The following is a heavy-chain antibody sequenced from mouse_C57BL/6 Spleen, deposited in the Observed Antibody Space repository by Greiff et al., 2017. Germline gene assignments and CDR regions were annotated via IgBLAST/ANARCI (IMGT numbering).Heavy chain of an antibody. V-gene: IGHV5-17*01. CDR1: GFTFSDYG. CDR2: ISSGSSTI. Sequence: DVMLVESGGGLVKPGGSLKLSCAASGFTFSDYGMHWVRQAPEKGLEWVAYISSGSSTIYYADTVKGRFTISRDNAKTTPFMQKTRLRAGDTAMYYCARKTTVVPFDYWGQGTTLTVSS. J-gene: IGHJ2*01. D-gene: IGHD1-1*01. CDR3: ARKTTVVPFDY.